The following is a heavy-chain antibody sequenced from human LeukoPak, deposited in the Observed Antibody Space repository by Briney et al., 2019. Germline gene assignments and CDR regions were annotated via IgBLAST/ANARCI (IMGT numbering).Heavy chain of an antibody. CDR1: GGSISSYY. J-gene: IGHJ6*04. D-gene: IGHD3-9*01. V-gene: IGHV4-59*01. CDR2: IYYRGST. CDR3: TKKPAYDIKSWYYYGMDV. Sequence: PSETLSLTCTVSGGSISSYYWSWIRQPPGKGLEWIGYIYYRGSTNYTRSLRSRVTISVDTSKNQSSLKLSSVTAADTAVYYFTKKPAYDIKSWYYYGMDVWGKGTTVTVSS.